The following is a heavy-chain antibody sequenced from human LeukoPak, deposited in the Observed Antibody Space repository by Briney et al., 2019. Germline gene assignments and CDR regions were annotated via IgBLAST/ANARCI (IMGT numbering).Heavy chain of an antibody. CDR3: VYKYYDILTGPLDY. V-gene: IGHV4-59*04. CDR1: GGSISSYY. J-gene: IGHJ4*02. Sequence: TSETLSLTCTVPGGSISSYYWSWIRQPPGNKLEWIGYIYSSGTAYYNPSLKSRVTMSVDTSKNQFSLKLNSVTAADTAVYYCVYKYYDILTGPLDYWGQGTLVTVSS. D-gene: IGHD3-9*01. CDR2: IYSSGTA.